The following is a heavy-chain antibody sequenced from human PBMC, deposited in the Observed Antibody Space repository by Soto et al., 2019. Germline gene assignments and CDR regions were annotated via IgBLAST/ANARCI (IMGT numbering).Heavy chain of an antibody. J-gene: IGHJ4*02. CDR3: ARDPGEIGDY. Sequence: QVQLVESGGGVVQPGTSLRLSCTASGFTFSNYGMHWVRQAPGKGLEWVAAISHDGGNKFYADTVKGRFTISRDNSKNTLYRQMNSLRVEDTAVYYFARDPGEIGDYWGQGTLVTVSS. D-gene: IGHD3-16*01. CDR1: GFTFSNYG. CDR2: ISHDGGNK. V-gene: IGHV3-30*03.